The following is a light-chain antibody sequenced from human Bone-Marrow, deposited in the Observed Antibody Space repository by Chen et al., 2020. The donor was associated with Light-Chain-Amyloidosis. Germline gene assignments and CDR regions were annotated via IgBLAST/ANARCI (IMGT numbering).Light chain of an antibody. Sequence: SYVLTQPSSVSVAPGQTATIACGGNHIGSTSVHWYQQTPGQAPLLVVCDDSDRPSGIPERLDGFNSGNTGTLTISRVEAGHEADYYCEVWDRGSDRPVVGGGTKLCVL. CDR3: EVWDRGSDRPV. CDR2: DDS. J-gene: IGLJ3*02. V-gene: IGLV3-21*02. CDR1: HIGSTS.